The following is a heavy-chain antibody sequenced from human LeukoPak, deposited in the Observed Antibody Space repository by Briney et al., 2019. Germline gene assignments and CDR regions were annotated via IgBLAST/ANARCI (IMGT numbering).Heavy chain of an antibody. D-gene: IGHD6-19*01. J-gene: IGHJ4*02. Sequence: SETLSLTGTVSGGSISSYYWSWIRQPPGKGLEWIGYIYYSGSTNYNPSLKSRVTISVDTSKNQFSLKLSSVTAADTAVYYCARGHSSGWSFDYWGQGTLVTVSS. V-gene: IGHV4-59*08. CDR2: IYYSGST. CDR1: GGSISSYY. CDR3: ARGHSSGWSFDY.